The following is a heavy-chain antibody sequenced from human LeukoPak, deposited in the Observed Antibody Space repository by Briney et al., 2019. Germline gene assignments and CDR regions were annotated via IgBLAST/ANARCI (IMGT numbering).Heavy chain of an antibody. D-gene: IGHD3-22*01. Sequence: ASVKVSCKAFGYTFTSCGISWVRQAPGQGLEWMGWISAYNGNTNYAQKLQGRVTMTTDTSTSTAYMELRSLRSDDTAVYYCARDLSHYYDSSGLDAFDIWGQGTMVTVSS. J-gene: IGHJ3*02. V-gene: IGHV1-18*01. CDR1: GYTFTSCG. CDR2: ISAYNGNT. CDR3: ARDLSHYYDSSGLDAFDI.